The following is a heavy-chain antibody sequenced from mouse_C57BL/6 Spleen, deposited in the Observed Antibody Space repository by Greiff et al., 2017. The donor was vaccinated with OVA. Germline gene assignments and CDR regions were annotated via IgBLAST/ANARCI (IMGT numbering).Heavy chain of an antibody. CDR3: AYDYDVGGAMDY. CDR1: GYTFTSYW. Sequence: VQLQQPGAELVKPGASVKLSCKASGYTFTSYWMHWVKQRPGQGLEWIGMIHPNSGSTNYNEKFKSKATLTVDKSSSTAYMQLSSLTSEDSAVYYCAYDYDVGGAMDYWGQGTSVTVSS. V-gene: IGHV1-64*01. CDR2: IHPNSGST. D-gene: IGHD2-4*01. J-gene: IGHJ4*01.